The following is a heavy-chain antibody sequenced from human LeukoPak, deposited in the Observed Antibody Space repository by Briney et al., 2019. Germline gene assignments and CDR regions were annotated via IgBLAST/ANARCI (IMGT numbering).Heavy chain of an antibody. CDR2: IYYSGST. V-gene: IGHV4-59*12. CDR3: AREAAANYFDY. J-gene: IGHJ4*02. CDR1: GGSISSYY. D-gene: IGHD6-13*01. Sequence: SETLSLTCTVSGGSISSYYWSWIRQPPGKGLEWIGYIYYSGSTNYNPSLKSRVTISVDTSKNQFSLKLSSVTAADTAVYYCAREAAANYFDYWGQGTLVTVSS.